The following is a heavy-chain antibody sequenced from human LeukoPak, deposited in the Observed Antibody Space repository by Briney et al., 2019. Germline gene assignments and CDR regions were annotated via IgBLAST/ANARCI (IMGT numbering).Heavy chain of an antibody. CDR2: ISSSNSYI. J-gene: IGHJ3*02. CDR1: GLTVSSNE. V-gene: IGHV3-21*01. CDR3: ARGGRANGVYDAFDI. D-gene: IGHD2-8*01. Sequence: GGSLRLSCIVSGLTVSSNEMRWVRQAPGEGLEWVSSISSSNSYIYYADSVKGRFTISRDNAKNSLYLQMNTLRAEDTALYYCARGGRANGVYDAFDIWGQGTIVTVSS.